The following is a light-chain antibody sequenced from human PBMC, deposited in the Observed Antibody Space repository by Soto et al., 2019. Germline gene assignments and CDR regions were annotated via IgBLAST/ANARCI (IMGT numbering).Light chain of an antibody. CDR3: QQRLNWPPG. CDR1: QSVGSNY. V-gene: IGKV3D-20*02. CDR2: GAS. J-gene: IGKJ1*01. Sequence: EIVLTQSPGTLSLSPGERATLSCRASQSVGSNYLAWYQQKPGQAPRLLIYGASSRATGIPDRFSGSGSGTDFTLTINRLEPADFGLYYCQQRLNWPPGFGQGTKV.